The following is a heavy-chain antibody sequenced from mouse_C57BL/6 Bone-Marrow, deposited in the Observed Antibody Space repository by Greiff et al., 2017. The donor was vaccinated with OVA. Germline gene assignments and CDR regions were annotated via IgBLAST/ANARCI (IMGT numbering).Heavy chain of an antibody. CDR2: ISSGGDYI. CDR3: TRDIFYYAMDY. V-gene: IGHV5-9-1*02. J-gene: IGHJ4*01. Sequence: VQLKESGEGLVKPGGSLKLSCAASGFTFSSYAMSWVRQTPEKRLEWVAYISSGGDYIYYADTVKGRFTISRDNARNTLYLQMSSLKSEDTAMYYCTRDIFYYAMDYWGQGTSVTVSS. CDR1: GFTFSSYA.